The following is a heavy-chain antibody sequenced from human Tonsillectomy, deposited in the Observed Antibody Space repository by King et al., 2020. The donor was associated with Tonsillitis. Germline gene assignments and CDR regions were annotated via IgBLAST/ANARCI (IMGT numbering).Heavy chain of an antibody. CDR3: AKDMDNIGLDY. V-gene: IGHV3-30*18. CDR1: GFTFSSFG. D-gene: IGHD1-1*01. Sequence: VQLVESGGGVVQPGRSLRLSCAASGFTFSSFGMHWVRQAPGKGLEWVAVISYDGSDKYYADSVKGRFTISRDNSKNNLYLQMNSLRAEDTAVYYCAKDMDNIGLDYWGQGTLVTVSS. J-gene: IGHJ4*02. CDR2: ISYDGSDK.